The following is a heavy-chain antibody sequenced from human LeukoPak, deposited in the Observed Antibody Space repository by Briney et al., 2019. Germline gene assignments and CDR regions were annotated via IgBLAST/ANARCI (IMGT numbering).Heavy chain of an antibody. D-gene: IGHD4-17*01. CDR3: AKDRDYGDSLDAFDI. CDR1: GFTFSSYA. V-gene: IGHV3-23*01. J-gene: IGHJ3*02. CDR2: ISGSGGST. Sequence: PGGSLRLSXAASGFTFSSYAMSSVRQAPGEGLEWISAISGSGGSTYYADSVKGRFTISRDNSKNTLYLQMNSLRAEDTAVYYCAKDRDYGDSLDAFDIWGQGTMVTVSS.